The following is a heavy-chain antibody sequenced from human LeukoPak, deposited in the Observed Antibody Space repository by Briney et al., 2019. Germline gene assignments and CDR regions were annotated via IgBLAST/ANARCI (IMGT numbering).Heavy chain of an antibody. CDR3: ASLGAAAGSFWFDP. J-gene: IGHJ5*02. V-gene: IGHV4-34*01. Sequence: SETLSLTCAVYGGSFSGYYWSWIRQPPGKGLEWIGEINHSGSTNYNPSLKSRVTISVDTSKNQFSLKLSSVTAADTAVYYCASLGAAAGSFWFDPWGQGTLVTVSS. CDR1: GGSFSGYY. CDR2: INHSGST. D-gene: IGHD6-13*01.